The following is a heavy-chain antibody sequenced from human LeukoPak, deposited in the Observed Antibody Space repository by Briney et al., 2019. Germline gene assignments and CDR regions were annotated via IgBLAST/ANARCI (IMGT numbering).Heavy chain of an antibody. CDR1: GYTFTGYY. Sequence: ASVKVSCKASGYTFTGYYMHWVRQAPGQGLEWMGWINPNSGGTNYAQKFQGRVTMTRDTSISTAYMELSRLRSDDTAVYDCARDLGQQLVHWFDPWGQGTLVTVSS. CDR3: ARDLGQQLVHWFDP. V-gene: IGHV1-2*02. J-gene: IGHJ5*02. CDR2: INPNSGGT. D-gene: IGHD6-13*01.